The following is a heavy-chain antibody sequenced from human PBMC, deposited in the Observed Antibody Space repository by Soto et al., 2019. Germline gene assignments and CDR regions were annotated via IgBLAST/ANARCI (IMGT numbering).Heavy chain of an antibody. CDR2: TYYRSKWYN. CDR1: GDSVSSNSAA. Sequence: PSQTLSLTCAISGDSVSSNSAAWNWIRQSPSRGLEWLGRTYYRSKWYNDYAVSVKSRITINPDTSKNQSSLQLNSVTPEDTAVSYSAFGPDIYSAFYVGFDCWGLGTPVTVSS. V-gene: IGHV6-1*01. D-gene: IGHD1-26*01. J-gene: IGHJ4*01. CDR3: AFGPDIYSAFYVGFDC.